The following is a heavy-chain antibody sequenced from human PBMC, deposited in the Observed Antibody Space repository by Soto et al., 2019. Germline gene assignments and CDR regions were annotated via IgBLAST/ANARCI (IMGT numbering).Heavy chain of an antibody. J-gene: IGHJ6*04. CDR3: ARDRIFYGEYFGLDV. CDR1: GFIFSNYA. V-gene: IGHV3-23*01. D-gene: IGHD3-10*01. CDR2: ISGLGGST. Sequence: EVQLLDSGGGLVQPGGSLRLSCEASGFIFSNYAMTWVRQAAGKGLEWVSSISGLGGSTYYADSVQGRFTISRDNSKNTLFLQMHSLMADDTALYFCARDRIFYGEYFGLDVWGEGTTVAVAS.